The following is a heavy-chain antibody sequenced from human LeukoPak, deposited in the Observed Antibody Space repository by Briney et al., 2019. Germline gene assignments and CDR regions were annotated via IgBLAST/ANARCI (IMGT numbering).Heavy chain of an antibody. CDR2: INHSGST. CDR1: GGSFSGYY. V-gene: IGHV4-34*01. J-gene: IGHJ4*02. CDR3: ARGHPESRSSSWGSPEVYYFDY. Sequence: SETLSLTCAVYGGSFSGYYWSWIRQPPGKGLEWIGEINHSGSTNYNPSLKSRVTISVDTSKNQFSLKLSSVTAADMAVYYCARGHPESRSSSWGSPEVYYFDYSGQGTLVTVSA. D-gene: IGHD6-13*01.